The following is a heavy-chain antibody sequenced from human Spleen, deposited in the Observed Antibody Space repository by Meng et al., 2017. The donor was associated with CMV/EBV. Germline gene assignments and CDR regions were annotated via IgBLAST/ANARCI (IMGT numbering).Heavy chain of an antibody. Sequence: GESLKISCKGSGYTFINYWIGWVRQMPGKGLEWMGIIYPGDSGTRYSPSFQGQVTISADKSISTAYLQWSSLKASDTAMYYCAGLPPDYVWGSYQRGYYFDYWGQGTLVTVSS. J-gene: IGHJ4*02. CDR1: GYTFINYW. D-gene: IGHD3-16*01. V-gene: IGHV5-51*01. CDR2: IYPGDSGT. CDR3: AGLPPDYVWGSYQRGYYFDY.